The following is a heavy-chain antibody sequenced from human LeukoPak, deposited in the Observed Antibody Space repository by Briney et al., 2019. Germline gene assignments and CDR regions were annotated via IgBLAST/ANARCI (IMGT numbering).Heavy chain of an antibody. Sequence: GESLRLSCAASEFTFGNFWMTWVRQAPGKGLEWVANIKQDGSEKYYVDSVKGRFTISRDNAKNSLYLQMNSLRAEDTAVYYCAREVVAATRILYYYYYYMDVWGKGTTVTVSS. D-gene: IGHD2-15*01. CDR1: EFTFGNFW. J-gene: IGHJ6*03. CDR3: AREVVAATRILYYYYYYMDV. CDR2: IKQDGSEK. V-gene: IGHV3-7*01.